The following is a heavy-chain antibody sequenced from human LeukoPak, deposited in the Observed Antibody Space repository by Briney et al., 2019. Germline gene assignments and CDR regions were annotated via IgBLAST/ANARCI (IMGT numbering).Heavy chain of an antibody. CDR2: IYYSGST. CDR1: GGSISSYY. J-gene: IGHJ6*03. D-gene: IGHD2-21*02. V-gene: IGHV4-59*08. CDR3: ARGVVTDDYYMDV. Sequence: SETLSLTCTVSGGSISSYYWSWIRQPPGKGLGWIGYIYYSGSTNYNPSLKSRVTISVDTSKNQFSLKLSSVTAADTAVYFCARGVVTDDYYMDVWGKGITVIVS.